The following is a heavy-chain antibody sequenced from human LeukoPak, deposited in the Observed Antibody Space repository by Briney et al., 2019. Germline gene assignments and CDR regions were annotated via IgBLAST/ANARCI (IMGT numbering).Heavy chain of an antibody. CDR3: ARHGDSPIGSYAFDI. D-gene: IGHD3-10*01. CDR1: GGSISSYY. V-gene: IGHV4-59*08. CDR2: IYYGGST. Sequence: PSETLSLTCTVSGGSISSYYWSWIRQPPGKGLEWIGYIYYGGSTTYNPSLKSRVTISVDTSKNQFSLKLSSVTAADTAVYYCARHGDSPIGSYAFDIWGQGTMVTVSS. J-gene: IGHJ3*02.